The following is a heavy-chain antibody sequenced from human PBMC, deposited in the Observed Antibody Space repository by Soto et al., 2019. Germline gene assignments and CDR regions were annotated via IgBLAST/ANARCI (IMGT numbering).Heavy chain of an antibody. V-gene: IGHV3-48*01. D-gene: IGHD2-15*01. J-gene: IGHJ4*02. CDR1: GFTFSYYS. Sequence: EVQVVESGGGLVQPGESLRLSCAASGFTFSYYSMNWVRQAPGKGLEWVSYISSNSNTKFYADSVKGRFTISRDNARNSLYLQMNSLRAEDTAVYYCARDIDGGGQGTLVTVPS. CDR3: ARDIDG. CDR2: ISSNSNTK.